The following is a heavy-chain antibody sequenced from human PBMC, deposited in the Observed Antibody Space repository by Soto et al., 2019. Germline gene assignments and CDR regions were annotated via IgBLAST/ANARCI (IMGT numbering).Heavy chain of an antibody. CDR3: ARLIWYGYYFDY. CDR2: IYYSGST. V-gene: IGHV4-39*01. Sequence: SETLSLTCTVSGGSISSSSYYWGWIRQPPGKGLEWIGSIYYSGSTYYNPSLKSRVTISVDTSKNQFSLKLSSVTAADTAVYYCARLIWYGYYFDYWGQGTLVTVPQ. CDR1: GGSISSSSYY. D-gene: IGHD6-13*01. J-gene: IGHJ4*02.